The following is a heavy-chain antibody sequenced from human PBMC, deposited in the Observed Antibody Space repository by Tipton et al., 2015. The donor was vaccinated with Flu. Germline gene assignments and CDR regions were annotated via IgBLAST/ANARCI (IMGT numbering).Heavy chain of an antibody. J-gene: IGHJ4*02. CDR1: GFTFGNFE. Sequence: LSLTCTSSGFTFGNFEFNWFRQAPGKGLEWVSYISSRAGSIYYADSVRGRFTISRDNAKNALYLQMSSLRAEDTALYYCARAVEADGYLAGYWGQGTLVTVSS. V-gene: IGHV3-48*03. CDR2: ISSRAGSI. CDR3: ARAVEADGYLAGY. D-gene: IGHD5-24*01.